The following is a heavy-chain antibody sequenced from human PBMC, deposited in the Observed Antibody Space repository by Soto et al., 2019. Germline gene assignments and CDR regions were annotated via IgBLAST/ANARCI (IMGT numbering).Heavy chain of an antibody. CDR1: GGSISSYY. J-gene: IGHJ6*02. CDR2: IHYSGGT. CDR3: ARARYQLLHPYYYGMDG. V-gene: IGHV4-59*01. Sequence: SETLSLTCTVSGGSISSYYWSWIRQSPGKGLEWIGYIHYSGGTKSNPSLKSRVTISVDTSRNQVSLKLSSVTAADSAVYFCARARYQLLHPYYYGMDGWGQGTTVTVSS. D-gene: IGHD2-2*01.